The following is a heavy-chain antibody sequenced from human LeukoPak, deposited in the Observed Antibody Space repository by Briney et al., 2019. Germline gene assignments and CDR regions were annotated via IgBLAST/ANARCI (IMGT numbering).Heavy chain of an antibody. V-gene: IGHV4-39*07. Sequence: PSETLSRTCTVSGGSISSSSYYWGWIRQPPGKGLEWIGSIYYSGSTYYNPSLKSRVTISVDTSKNQFSLKLSSVTAADTAVYYCARENGLTGTTSHKKMKYFYYYMDVWGKGTTVTVSS. CDR3: ARENGLTGTTSHKKMKYFYYYMDV. D-gene: IGHD1-7*01. J-gene: IGHJ6*03. CDR2: IYYSGST. CDR1: GGSISSSSYY.